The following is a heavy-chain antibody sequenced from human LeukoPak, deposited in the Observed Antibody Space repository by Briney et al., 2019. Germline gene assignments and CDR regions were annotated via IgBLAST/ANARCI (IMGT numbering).Heavy chain of an antibody. CDR1: GYTFTGYY. Sequence: GASVKVSCKASGYTFTGYYMHWVRQAPGQGLEWMGWITPNSGGTNYAQKFQGRVTTTRDTSISTAYMELSRLRSDDTAVYYCAGGYSSGWYYFDYWGQGTLVTVSS. D-gene: IGHD6-19*01. V-gene: IGHV1-2*02. J-gene: IGHJ4*02. CDR3: AGGYSSGWYYFDY. CDR2: ITPNSGGT.